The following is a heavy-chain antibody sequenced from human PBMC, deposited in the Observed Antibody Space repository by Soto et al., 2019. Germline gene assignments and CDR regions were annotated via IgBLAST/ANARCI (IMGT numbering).Heavy chain of an antibody. CDR1: GYSFSTYD. V-gene: IGHV1-8*01. Sequence: QVQLVQSGAEVKKPGASVKVSCKASGYSFSTYDINWVRQAAGQGLEWMGWVNPKSGNTDYAQRFRGRLTMTSNTSISRAYMELSALTPEDTAVYYCARPYCDSTSCYTDWFDPWGKGTLVTVSS. D-gene: IGHD2-2*02. CDR3: ARPYCDSTSCYTDWFDP. CDR2: VNPKSGNT. J-gene: IGHJ5*02.